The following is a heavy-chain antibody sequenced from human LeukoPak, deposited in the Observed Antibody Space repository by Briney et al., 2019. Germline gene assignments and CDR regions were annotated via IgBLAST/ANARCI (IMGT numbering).Heavy chain of an antibody. CDR2: IYSGGTT. D-gene: IGHD4-17*01. Sequence: GGSLRLSCAASGITVSSNYMSWVRQPPGKGLEWVSIIYSGGTTYYADSVQGRFTISRDNPKNTVYLQMNSLRVEDTAVYYCARDPRTTRKSNYGMDVWGQGTTVTVSS. J-gene: IGHJ6*02. V-gene: IGHV3-53*01. CDR1: GITVSSNY. CDR3: ARDPRTTRKSNYGMDV.